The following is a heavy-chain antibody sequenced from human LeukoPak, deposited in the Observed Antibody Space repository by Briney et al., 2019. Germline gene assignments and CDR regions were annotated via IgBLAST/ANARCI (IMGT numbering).Heavy chain of an antibody. D-gene: IGHD1-26*01. CDR3: ARDNGAFDY. Sequence: ASVKVSCKASGYTFTSYYMHWLRQAPGQGVEWMGMINPNGGVTSYAQKFQGRVTMTRDTSTSTVYMELSSLRSEDKAVYYCARDNGAFDYWGQGTLVTVSS. CDR2: INPNGGVT. V-gene: IGHV1-46*01. CDR1: GYTFTSYY. J-gene: IGHJ4*02.